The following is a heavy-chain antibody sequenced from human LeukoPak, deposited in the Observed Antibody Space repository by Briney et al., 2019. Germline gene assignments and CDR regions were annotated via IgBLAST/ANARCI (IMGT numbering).Heavy chain of an antibody. Sequence: TSETLSLTCTVSGGSISSSSYYWGWIRQPPGKGLEWIGSIYYSGSTYYNPSLKSRVTISVDTSKNQFSLKLSSVTAADTAVYYCARAGVYDSSGYYSGVAGAFDIWGQGTMVTVSS. D-gene: IGHD3-22*01. CDR2: IYYSGST. V-gene: IGHV4-39*07. CDR3: ARAGVYDSSGYYSGVAGAFDI. J-gene: IGHJ3*02. CDR1: GGSISSSSYY.